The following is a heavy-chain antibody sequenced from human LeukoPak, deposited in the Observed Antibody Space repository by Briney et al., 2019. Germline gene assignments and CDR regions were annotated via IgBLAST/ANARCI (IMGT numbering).Heavy chain of an antibody. J-gene: IGHJ3*02. Sequence: QSGGSLRLSCAASGFTFSSYEMNWVRQAPGKGLEWVSYISSSGSTIYYADSVKGRSTISRDNAKNSLYLQMNSLRAEDTAVYYCARDSALKRGAFDIWGQGTMVTVSS. V-gene: IGHV3-48*03. D-gene: IGHD6-13*01. CDR1: GFTFSSYE. CDR3: ARDSALKRGAFDI. CDR2: ISSSGSTI.